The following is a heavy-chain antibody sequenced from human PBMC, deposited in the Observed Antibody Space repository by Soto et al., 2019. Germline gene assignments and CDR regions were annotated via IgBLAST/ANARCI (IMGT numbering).Heavy chain of an antibody. CDR1: GFTFDDYA. CDR2: ISWNSGSI. CDR3: AKDNSYCGGDCYPTAYDY. V-gene: IGHV3-9*01. J-gene: IGHJ4*02. Sequence: GGSLRLSCAASGFTFDDYAMHWVRQAPGKGLEWVPGISWNSGSIGYADSVKGRFTISRDNAKNSLYLQMNSLRAEDTALYYCAKDNSYCGGDCYPTAYDYWGQGTLVTVSS. D-gene: IGHD2-21*01.